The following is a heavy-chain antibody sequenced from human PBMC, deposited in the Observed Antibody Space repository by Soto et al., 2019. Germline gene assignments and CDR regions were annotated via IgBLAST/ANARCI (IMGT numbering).Heavy chain of an antibody. Sequence: ASVKVSCKASGYTFTSYGISGVRQAPGQGLEWMGWISAYNGNTNYAQKLQGRVTMTTDTSTSTAYMELRSLRSDDTDVYYCARVTDCYNSSGPVDYWGQGTLVTVSS. J-gene: IGHJ4*02. CDR3: ARVTDCYNSSGPVDY. CDR1: GYTFTSYG. CDR2: ISAYNGNT. V-gene: IGHV1-18*01. D-gene: IGHD3-22*01.